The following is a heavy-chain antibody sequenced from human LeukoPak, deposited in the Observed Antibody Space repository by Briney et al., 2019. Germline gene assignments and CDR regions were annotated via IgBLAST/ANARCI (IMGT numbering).Heavy chain of an antibody. V-gene: IGHV1-2*02. CDR3: AREAEVDCSGGSCYSRHFDY. D-gene: IGHD2-15*01. CDR2: INPNSGGT. CDR1: GYTFTGYY. J-gene: IGHJ4*02. Sequence: ASVKVSCKASGYTFTGYYIHWVRQAPGQGLEWMGWINPNSGGTNYAQKFQGRVTMTRDTSSITAYMELSRLRSDDMAVYYCAREAEVDCSGGSCYSRHFDYWGQGTLVTVSS.